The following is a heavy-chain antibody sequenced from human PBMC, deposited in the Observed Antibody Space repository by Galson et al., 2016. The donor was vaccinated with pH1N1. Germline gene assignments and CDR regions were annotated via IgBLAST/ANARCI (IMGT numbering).Heavy chain of an antibody. Sequence: SVKVSCKASGYTFNTYGISWVRQAPGQGLEWMGWISPFNGDTQYPQRVQGRVIMTTDTFTSTAYMELRSLRSDDTAIYYCVRGPTKINNWDGFDYWGQGTLVTVSS. J-gene: IGHJ4*02. CDR2: ISPFNGDT. CDR1: GYTFNTYG. V-gene: IGHV1-18*01. CDR3: VRGPTKINNWDGFDY. D-gene: IGHD1-1*01.